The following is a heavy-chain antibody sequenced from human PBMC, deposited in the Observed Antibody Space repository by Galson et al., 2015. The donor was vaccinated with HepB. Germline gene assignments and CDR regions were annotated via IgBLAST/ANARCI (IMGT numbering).Heavy chain of an antibody. CDR2: ISWNSGSI. Sequence: SLRLSCAASGFTFDDYAMHWVRQAPGKGLEWVSGISWNSGSIGYADSVKGRFTISRDNAKNSLYLQMNSLRAEDTALYYCAKGTWELLPLVTSWGQGTLVTVSS. CDR3: AKGTWELLPLVTS. V-gene: IGHV3-9*01. D-gene: IGHD1-26*01. CDR1: GFTFDDYA. J-gene: IGHJ4*02.